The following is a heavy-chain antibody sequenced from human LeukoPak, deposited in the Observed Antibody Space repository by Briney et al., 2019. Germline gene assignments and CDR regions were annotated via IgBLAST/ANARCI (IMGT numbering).Heavy chain of an antibody. CDR1: GFAFCNPW. CDR3: TTAGSRYFDWLLCGREFDY. V-gene: IGHV3-15*01. D-gene: IGHD3-9*01. CDR2: IKSKTDGGTT. Sequence: GGSLRLSCAASGFAFCNPWMGWVRQAPGRGVEWVGRIKSKTDGGTTDYAAPVKGRFTISRDDSKNTLYLQMNSLKTEDTAVYYCTTAGSRYFDWLLCGREFDYWGQGTLVTVSS. J-gene: IGHJ4*02.